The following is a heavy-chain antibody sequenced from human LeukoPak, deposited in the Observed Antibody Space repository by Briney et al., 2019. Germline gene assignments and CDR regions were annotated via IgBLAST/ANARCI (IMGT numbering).Heavy chain of an antibody. CDR1: GFTFNNYA. Sequence: GGSLRLSCAASGFTFNNYAMTWVRQAPGKGLEWVSAISGSGGSTYYADSVKGRFTISRDNSKNTLYLQVNSLRAEDTAVYHCAKAPGVRGGGYFFDYWGQGTLVTVSS. CDR3: AKAPGVRGGGYFFDY. D-gene: IGHD3-3*01. J-gene: IGHJ4*02. V-gene: IGHV3-23*01. CDR2: ISGSGGST.